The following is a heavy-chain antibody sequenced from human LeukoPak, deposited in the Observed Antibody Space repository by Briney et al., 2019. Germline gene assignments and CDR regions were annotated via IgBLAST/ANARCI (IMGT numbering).Heavy chain of an antibody. Sequence: GASVKVSCKASGYTFTGYYMHWVRQATGQGLGWMGWMNPNSGNTGYAQKFQGRVTMTRNTSISTAYMELSSLRSEDTAVYYCARGRYYDIASDYWGQGTLVTVSS. J-gene: IGHJ4*02. V-gene: IGHV1-8*02. CDR2: MNPNSGNT. CDR1: GYTFTGYY. D-gene: IGHD3-9*01. CDR3: ARGRYYDIASDY.